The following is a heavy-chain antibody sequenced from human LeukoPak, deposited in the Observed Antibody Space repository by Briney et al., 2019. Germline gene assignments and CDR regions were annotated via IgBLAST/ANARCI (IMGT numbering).Heavy chain of an antibody. D-gene: IGHD1-26*01. CDR1: GFTFSSYA. J-gene: IGHJ4*02. V-gene: IGHV3-23*01. CDR3: AKVIVGATRKINFFDY. CDR2: ISGSGGST. Sequence: GGSLRLSCAASGFTFSSYAMSWVRQAPGKGLEWVSAISGSGGSTYYADSVKGRFTISRDNSKNTLYLQMNSLRAEDTGVYCCAKVIVGATRKINFFDYWGQGTLVTVSS.